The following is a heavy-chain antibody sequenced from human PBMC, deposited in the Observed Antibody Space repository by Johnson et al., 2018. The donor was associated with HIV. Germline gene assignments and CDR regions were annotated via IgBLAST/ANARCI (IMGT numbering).Heavy chain of an antibody. Sequence: EMQLVESGGGLVQPGWSLRLSCAASGFTFSSYAMSWVRQAPGKGLEWVSGINWNGGSTGYADSVKGRFTISRDNAKNSLYLQMNSLRAEDTALYYCARDRTGGAFDIWGQGTMVTVSS. CDR2: INWNGGST. D-gene: IGHD1-26*01. CDR1: GFTFSSYA. V-gene: IGHV3-20*04. CDR3: ARDRTGGAFDI. J-gene: IGHJ3*02.